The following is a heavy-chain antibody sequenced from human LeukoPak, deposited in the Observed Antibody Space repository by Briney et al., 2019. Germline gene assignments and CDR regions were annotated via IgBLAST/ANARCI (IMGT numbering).Heavy chain of an antibody. Sequence: SVKVSCKSSGGTFSNYAINWGRQAPGQGLEWMGKSLSMFGTADYVQKFQGRLTLTTDDSKTTVYTELSSLRYEDTAVYYCARGPLIFGVLFYMDVWGEGPTVSVS. V-gene: IGHV1-69*05. J-gene: IGHJ6*03. CDR2: SLSMFGTA. D-gene: IGHD3/OR15-3a*01. CDR3: ARGPLIFGVLFYMDV. CDR1: GGTFSNYA.